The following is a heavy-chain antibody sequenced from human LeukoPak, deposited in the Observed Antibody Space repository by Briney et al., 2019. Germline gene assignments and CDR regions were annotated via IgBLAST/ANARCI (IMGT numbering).Heavy chain of an antibody. J-gene: IGHJ4*02. V-gene: IGHV4-39*07. Sequence: SETLSLTCTVSGGSISSSSYYWGWIRQPPGKGLEWIGSIYYSGSTYYNPSLKSRVTISVDTSKNQFSLKLSSVTAADTAVYYCARVPSGTVSDGYYFDYWGQGTLVTVSS. CDR2: IYYSGST. CDR1: GGSISSSSYY. CDR3: ARVPSGTVSDGYYFDY. D-gene: IGHD5-12*01.